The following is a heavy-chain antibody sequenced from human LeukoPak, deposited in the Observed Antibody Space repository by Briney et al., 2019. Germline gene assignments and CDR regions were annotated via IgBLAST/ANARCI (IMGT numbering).Heavy chain of an antibody. V-gene: IGHV3-53*01. J-gene: IGHJ4*02. CDR2: IYSGGNT. CDR1: GFTVSTNY. CDR3: ARDRVNWNDVGGLFDY. Sequence: GGSLRLSCAASGFTVSTNYMSWVRQVPGKGLEWVSLIYSGGNTYYADSVKGRFTISRDISKNTLYLQMDSLSAEDTAVYYCARDRVNWNDVGGLFDYWGQGTLVTVSS. D-gene: IGHD1-1*01.